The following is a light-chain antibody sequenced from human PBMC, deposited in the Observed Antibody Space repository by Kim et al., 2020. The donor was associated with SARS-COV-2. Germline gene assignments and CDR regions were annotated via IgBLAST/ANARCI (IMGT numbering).Light chain of an antibody. CDR1: QGVGTN. V-gene: IGKV3-15*01. J-gene: IGKJ1*01. CDR3: QQYDDWPPWT. CDR2: SAS. Sequence: APGERATRSCRASQGVGTNLAWYQQRHGLAPRLLIYSASIRAIGIPARFSGSGSGTDFTLTISSLQSEDLGVYYCQQYDDWPPWTFGQGTKVDIK.